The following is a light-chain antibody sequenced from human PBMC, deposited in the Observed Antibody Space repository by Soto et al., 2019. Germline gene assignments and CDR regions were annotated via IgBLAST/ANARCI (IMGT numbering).Light chain of an antibody. J-gene: IGKJ1*01. CDR1: EDVGNS. CDR2: DVS. V-gene: IGKV3-11*01. Sequence: DIVLTQSPAILSLSPEERATLSCRASEDVGNSLAWYQQRPGQSPRLLIYDVSNRATGIPSRFSGSDSGADFTLTISSLEPDDFAIYYCQQRYNWPRTFGQGTRVEI. CDR3: QQRYNWPRT.